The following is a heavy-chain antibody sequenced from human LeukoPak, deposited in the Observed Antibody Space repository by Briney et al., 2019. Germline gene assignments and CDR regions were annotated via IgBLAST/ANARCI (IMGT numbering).Heavy chain of an antibody. D-gene: IGHD3-16*01. Sequence: GGSLRLSCAASGFTFSSYAMSWVRQAPERGLEWVSGISPTGDRTWYADSVKGLFTISRDNSRDTLYLQMNSLRVEDTAMYYCAKATSSYAYDDYWGRGTLVTVSS. CDR3: AKATSSYAYDDY. V-gene: IGHV3-23*01. CDR1: GFTFSSYA. J-gene: IGHJ4*02. CDR2: ISPTGDRT.